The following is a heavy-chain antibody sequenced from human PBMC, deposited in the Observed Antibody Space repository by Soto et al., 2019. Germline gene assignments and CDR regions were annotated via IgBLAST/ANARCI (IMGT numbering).Heavy chain of an antibody. Sequence: SGGSLRLSCTASGLPHSNFAMMWVRQAPGKGLECVSGIYGSGGGIEYADSVKGRFTISRDNSKNTVYLQMTDLRADDTAVYYCAKDAVCKDGLWLMDHWGQGTQVTVSS. CDR2: IYGSGGGI. CDR1: GLPHSNFA. V-gene: IGHV3-23*05. D-gene: IGHD2-21*01. CDR3: AKDAVCKDGLWLMDH. J-gene: IGHJ4*02.